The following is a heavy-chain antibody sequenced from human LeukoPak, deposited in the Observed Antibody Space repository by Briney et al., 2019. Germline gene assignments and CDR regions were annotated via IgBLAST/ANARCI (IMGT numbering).Heavy chain of an antibody. V-gene: IGHV4-34*01. CDR2: INHSGST. D-gene: IGHD6-19*01. Sequence: SETLSLTCAVYGGSFSGYYWNWIRQPPGKGLEWIGEINHSGSTNYNPSLKSRVTISVDTSKNQFSLELSSVTAADTAVYYCARVSSSGWSFNYWGQGTLVTVSS. J-gene: IGHJ4*02. CDR1: GGSFSGYY. CDR3: ARVSSSGWSFNY.